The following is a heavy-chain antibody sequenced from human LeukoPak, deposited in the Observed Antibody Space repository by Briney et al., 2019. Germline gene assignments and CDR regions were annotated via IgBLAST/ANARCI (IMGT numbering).Heavy chain of an antibody. CDR1: GFTVSSNY. Sequence: GGSLRLSCAASGFTVSSNYMSWVRQAPGKGLEWFSVIYSGGSTYYADSVKGRFTISRHNSKNTLYLQMNSLRAEDTAVYYCARVHEGYGATGYFDYWGQGTLVTVSS. CDR2: IYSGGST. J-gene: IGHJ4*02. CDR3: ARVHEGYGATGYFDY. V-gene: IGHV3-53*01. D-gene: IGHD4-17*01.